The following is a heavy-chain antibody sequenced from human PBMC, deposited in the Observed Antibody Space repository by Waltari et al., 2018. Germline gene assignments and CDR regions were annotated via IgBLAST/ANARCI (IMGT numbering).Heavy chain of an antibody. CDR2: ISSSSSYI. V-gene: IGHV3-21*01. CDR1: VFTFSSYS. CDR3: ARDRRQQLKTFDY. Sequence: EVQRVESGGGLVKPGGSLRLSCAASVFTFSSYSMNWVRQAPGKGLEWVSSISSSSSYIYYADSVKGRFTISRDNAKNSLYLQMNSLRAEDTAVYYCARDRRQQLKTFDYWGQGTLVTVSS. J-gene: IGHJ4*02. D-gene: IGHD6-13*01.